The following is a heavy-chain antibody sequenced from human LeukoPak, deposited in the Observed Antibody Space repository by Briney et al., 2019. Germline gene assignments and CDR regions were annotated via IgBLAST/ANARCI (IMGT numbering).Heavy chain of an antibody. Sequence: ASVKVSCRASGGTFSSYAMHWVRQAPGQRLEWMGWINAGNGNTKYSQKFQGRVTITRDTSASTAYMELSSLRSEDTAVYYCARSPAAFPYWFDPWGQGTLVTVSS. CDR2: INAGNGNT. CDR1: GGTFSSYA. V-gene: IGHV1-3*01. CDR3: ARSPAAFPYWFDP. J-gene: IGHJ5*02. D-gene: IGHD6-13*01.